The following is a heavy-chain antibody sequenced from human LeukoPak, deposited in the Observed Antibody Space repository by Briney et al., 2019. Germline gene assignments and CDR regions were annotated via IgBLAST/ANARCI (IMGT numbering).Heavy chain of an antibody. J-gene: IGHJ4*02. V-gene: IGHV3-23*01. Sequence: GGSLRLSCAASGFTFSSYDMSWLRHAPGKGLEWVSTISGSGGSSDYSDSVKGRFTISRDKSKNTLYLQMNSLRAEDTAVYYCAKDVLTFGGVTGTAFDYWGQGTLVTVSS. D-gene: IGHD3-16*01. CDR2: ISGSGGSS. CDR1: GFTFSSYD. CDR3: AKDVLTFGGVTGTAFDY.